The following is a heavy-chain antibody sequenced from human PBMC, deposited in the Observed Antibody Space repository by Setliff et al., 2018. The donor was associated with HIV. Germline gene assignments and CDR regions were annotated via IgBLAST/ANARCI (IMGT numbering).Heavy chain of an antibody. CDR3: ARDRSHPPYYMDV. V-gene: IGHV4-31*03. CDR1: GGSISSAAYY. CDR2: IYYSGST. J-gene: IGHJ6*03. Sequence: PSETLSLTCTVSGGSISSAAYYWSWIRQHPGKGLEWIGHIYYSGSTNYNPSLKSRVTITVDTSKNQFCLKLTSVTAADTAVYYCARDRSHPPYYMDVWGKGTTVTVSS.